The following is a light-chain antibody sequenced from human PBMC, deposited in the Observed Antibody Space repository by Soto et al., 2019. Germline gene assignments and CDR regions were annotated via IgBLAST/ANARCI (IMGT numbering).Light chain of an antibody. V-gene: IGLV2-23*03. CDR2: EGS. Sequence: QSALTQPASVSGSPGQSITISCTGSSSNVGGFNLVSWYQQHPGKVPKLIIYEGSLRPSGVSYRFSGSKSGNTASLTISGLQAEDEADYYCCSYAGGMSFDVVFGGGTKLTVL. J-gene: IGLJ2*01. CDR3: CSYAGGMSFDVV. CDR1: SSNVGGFNL.